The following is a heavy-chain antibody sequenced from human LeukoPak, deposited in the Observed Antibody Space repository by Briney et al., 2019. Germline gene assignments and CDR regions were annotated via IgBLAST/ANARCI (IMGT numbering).Heavy chain of an antibody. CDR3: ARGAHYDSSGYYLEGGYYFDY. CDR1: GYSISSGYY. V-gene: IGHV4-38-2*02. Sequence: SETLSLTCTVSGYSISSGYYWGWIRQPPGKGLEWIGSIYHSGSTYYNPSLKSRVTISVDTSKNQFSLKLSSVTAADTAVYYCARGAHYDSSGYYLEGGYYFDYWGQGTLVTVSS. D-gene: IGHD3-22*01. J-gene: IGHJ4*02. CDR2: IYHSGST.